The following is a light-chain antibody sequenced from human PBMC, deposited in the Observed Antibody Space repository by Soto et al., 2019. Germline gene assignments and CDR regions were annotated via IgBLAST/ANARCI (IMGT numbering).Light chain of an antibody. J-gene: IGKJ4*01. CDR3: QQYHTCPIT. Sequence: DIVMTQSPATLSVAPGERVTFSCRASQGVSRKLAWYQHKPGQAPRLLISGASTGATGIPARFSGSGSGTEFTLTISSLQSEDCAICYCQQYHTCPITFGGGTKVEIK. CDR2: GAS. CDR1: QGVSRK. V-gene: IGKV3-15*01.